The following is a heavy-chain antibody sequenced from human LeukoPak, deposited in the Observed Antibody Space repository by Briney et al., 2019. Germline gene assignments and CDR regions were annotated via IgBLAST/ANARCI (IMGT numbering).Heavy chain of an antibody. Sequence: GGSLRLSCSASGFSFSTFWMTWVRQAPGKGLEWVANMNADGSVKHYLDSVKGRFTISRDNAKNSVYLQMNSLRVEDTATYYCTKGGHLDYWGQGTLVTVSS. J-gene: IGHJ4*02. V-gene: IGHV3-7*01. CDR2: MNADGSVK. CDR1: GFSFSTFW. CDR3: TKGGHLDY. D-gene: IGHD3-16*01.